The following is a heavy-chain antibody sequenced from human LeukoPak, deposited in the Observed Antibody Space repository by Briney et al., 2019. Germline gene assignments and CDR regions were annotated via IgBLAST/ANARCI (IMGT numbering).Heavy chain of an antibody. D-gene: IGHD2-2*01. CDR2: ISGYKGLT. CDR1: GYSFTDHG. Sequence: ASVKVSCKASGYSFTDHGITWVRQAPGQGLEWMGWISGYKGLTKYAQKFQGRVTMTKDTSTTTVYMELRSLRPDDTAVYYCARDVGSTSTNWFDSWGQGTLVTVSS. V-gene: IGHV1-18*01. CDR3: ARDVGSTSTNWFDS. J-gene: IGHJ5*01.